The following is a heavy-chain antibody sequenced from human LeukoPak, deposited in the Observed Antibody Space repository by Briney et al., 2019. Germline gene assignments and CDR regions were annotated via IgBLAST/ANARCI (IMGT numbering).Heavy chain of an antibody. V-gene: IGHV5-10-1*01. CDR1: GYTFTTYW. CDR3: GYCGGSCYIPDY. J-gene: IGHJ4*02. CDR2: INPSDSNT. Sequence: GESLKISCRGSGYTFTTYWINWVRQMPGKGLEWMGRINPSDSNTYYNPSFQGHVTISADKSINTAYLQWSSLKASDTAMYYCGYCGGSCYIPDYWGQGTLITVSS. D-gene: IGHD2-15*01.